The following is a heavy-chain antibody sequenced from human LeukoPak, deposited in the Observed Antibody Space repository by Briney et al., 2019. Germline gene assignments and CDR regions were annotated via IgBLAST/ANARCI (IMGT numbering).Heavy chain of an antibody. D-gene: IGHD6-13*01. J-gene: IGHJ4*02. CDR1: GGSFSGYY. CDR2: INHSGST. V-gene: IGHV4-34*01. Sequence: PSETLSLTCAASGGSFSGYYWNWIRQSPGKGLEWIGEINHSGSTHYNPSLKSRVTISVDTSQKQFSLRLTSVTAADTAVYYCARGRYLTTSGGAAAGFLDYWGQGSLVTVST. CDR3: ARGRYLTTSGGAAAGFLDY.